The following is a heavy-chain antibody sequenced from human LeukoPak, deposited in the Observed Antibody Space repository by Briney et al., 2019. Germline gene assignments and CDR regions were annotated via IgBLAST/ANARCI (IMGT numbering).Heavy chain of an antibody. V-gene: IGHV3-15*01. CDR3: KHIYGVVSIQQ. Sequence: PGGSLRLSCAASGFTFRDAWMTWVRQAPGKGLEWVGRIRSKTDGGTTDYAVSVQGRFTISRDDSKNTLYLQMSSLKTEDTAVYCAKHIYGVVSIQQWGQGTLVTVSS. CDR1: GFTFRDAW. CDR2: IRSKTDGGTT. D-gene: IGHD3-3*01. J-gene: IGHJ1*01.